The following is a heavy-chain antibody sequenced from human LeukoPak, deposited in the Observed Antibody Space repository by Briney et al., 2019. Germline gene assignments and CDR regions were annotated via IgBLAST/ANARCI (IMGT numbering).Heavy chain of an antibody. CDR2: ISGSGGST. J-gene: IGHJ4*02. CDR1: GFTFSSYA. V-gene: IGHV3-23*01. D-gene: IGHD3-22*01. Sequence: GGSLRPSCAASGFTFSSYAMSWVRQAPGKGLEWGSAISGSGGSTYYADSVKGRFTISRDNSKNTLYLQMNSLRAEDTAVYYCAKCDSSGYYDYDYWGQGTLVTVSS. CDR3: AKCDSSGYYDYDY.